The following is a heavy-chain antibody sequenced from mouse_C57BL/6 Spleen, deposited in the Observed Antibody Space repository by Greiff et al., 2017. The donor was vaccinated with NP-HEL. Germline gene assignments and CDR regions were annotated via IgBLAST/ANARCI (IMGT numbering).Heavy chain of an antibody. CDR3: TRDRQTAQGFAY. V-gene: IGHV5-9-1*02. CDR1: GFTFSSYA. J-gene: IGHJ3*01. CDR2: ISSGGDYI. D-gene: IGHD3-2*02. Sequence: EVQRVESGEGLVKPGGSLKLSCAASGFTFSSYAMSWVRQTPEKRLEWVAYISSGGDYIYYADTVKGRFTISRDNARNTLYLQMSSLKSEDTAMYYCTRDRQTAQGFAYWGQGTLVTVSA.